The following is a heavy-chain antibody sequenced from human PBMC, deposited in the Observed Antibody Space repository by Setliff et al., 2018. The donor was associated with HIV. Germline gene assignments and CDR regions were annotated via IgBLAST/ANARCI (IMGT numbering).Heavy chain of an antibody. V-gene: IGHV3-74*01. D-gene: IGHD7-27*01. CDR1: GFTFSSYW. CDR3: ARAPNWGSPHYFDF. Sequence: HPGGSLRLSCAASGFTFSSYWMHWVRQAPGKGLVWVSRINSDGSSTSYADSVKGRFTISRDNAKNTPYLQMNSLRAEDTAVYYCARAPNWGSPHYFDFWGQGTLVTVSS. J-gene: IGHJ4*02. CDR2: INSDGSST.